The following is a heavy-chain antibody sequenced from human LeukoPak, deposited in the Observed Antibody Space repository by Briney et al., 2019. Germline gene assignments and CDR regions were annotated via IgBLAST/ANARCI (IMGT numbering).Heavy chain of an antibody. J-gene: IGHJ6*03. Sequence: SETLSLTCAVYGGSFSGYYWSWIRQPPGKGLEWIGEINHSGSTNYNPSLKSRVTISVDTSKNQFSLKLSSVTAADTAVYYCAKGGGYEAQYYYYYLDVWGKGTTVTIS. V-gene: IGHV4-34*01. CDR1: GGSFSGYY. CDR2: INHSGST. D-gene: IGHD5-12*01. CDR3: AKGGGYEAQYYYYYLDV.